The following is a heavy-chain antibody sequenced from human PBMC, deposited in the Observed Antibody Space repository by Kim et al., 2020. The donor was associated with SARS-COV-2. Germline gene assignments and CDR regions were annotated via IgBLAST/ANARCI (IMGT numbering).Heavy chain of an antibody. CDR1: GFTFSTYS. V-gene: IGHV3-21*01. Sequence: GGSLRLSCAASGFTFSTYSMNWVRQAPGKGLEWVSSISSSSAYIYYADSVKGRFTISRDNAKNSLYLQMNSLRAEDTAVYYCARDLYGSGSYYNGWFDPWGQGTLVTVSS. CDR2: ISSSSAYI. CDR3: ARDLYGSGSYYNGWFDP. D-gene: IGHD3-10*01. J-gene: IGHJ5*02.